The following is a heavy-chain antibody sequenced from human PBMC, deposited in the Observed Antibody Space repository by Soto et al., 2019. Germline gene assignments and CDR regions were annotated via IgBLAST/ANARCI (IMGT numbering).Heavy chain of an antibody. CDR2: VYYSGST. D-gene: IGHD3-22*01. V-gene: IGHV4-31*03. J-gene: IGHJ4*02. CDR3: ARGTYYYDSSGYYFDY. CDR1: GGSISSGGYY. Sequence: SETLSLTCTVSGGSISSGGYYWSWIRQHPGKGLEWIGYVYYSGSTYYNPSLKSRVTMSVDTSKNQFSLKLSSVTAADTAVYYCARGTYYYDSSGYYFDYWGQGTLVTVSS.